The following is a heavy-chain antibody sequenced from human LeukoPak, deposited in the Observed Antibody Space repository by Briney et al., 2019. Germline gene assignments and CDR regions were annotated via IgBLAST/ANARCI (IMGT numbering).Heavy chain of an antibody. CDR2: MNPNSGNT. Sequence: EASVKVSCKASGYTFTSYDINWVRQATGQGLEWMGWMNPNSGNTGYAQKFQGRVTMTRNTSISTAYMELSSLRSEDTAVYYCARVGDILTGYYNVDFDYWGQGTLVTVSS. J-gene: IGHJ4*02. CDR3: ARVGDILTGYYNVDFDY. D-gene: IGHD3-9*01. CDR1: GYTFTSYD. V-gene: IGHV1-8*01.